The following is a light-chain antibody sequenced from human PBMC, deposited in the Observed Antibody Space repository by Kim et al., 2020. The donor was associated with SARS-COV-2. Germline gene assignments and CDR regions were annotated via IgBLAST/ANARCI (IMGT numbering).Light chain of an antibody. J-gene: IGLJ2*01. V-gene: IGLV1-47*01. CDR1: ASNIGTYH. Sequence: GQRVTISWSGSASNIGTYHISWYQQLPGTAPKLLIFSTNQRPSGVADRFSGSKSGTSASLAISGLQSEDEAHYYCATWDDSLGGVLFGGGTQLTVL. CDR2: STN. CDR3: ATWDDSLGGVL.